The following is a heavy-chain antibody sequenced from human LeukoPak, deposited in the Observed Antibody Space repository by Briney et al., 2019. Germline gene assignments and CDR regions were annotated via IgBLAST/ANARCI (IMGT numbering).Heavy chain of an antibody. CDR2: IHPKSGDT. J-gene: IGHJ4*02. Sequence: ASVKVSCKASGYTFTGYYINWVRQAPGQGLEWMGCIHPKSGDTNYAQRSQGWVTMTRDTSISTAYMELNRLTSDDTAVYFCARGGQWLDREIEYWGQGTLVTVSS. CDR1: GYTFTGYY. D-gene: IGHD6-19*01. CDR3: ARGGQWLDREIEY. V-gene: IGHV1-2*04.